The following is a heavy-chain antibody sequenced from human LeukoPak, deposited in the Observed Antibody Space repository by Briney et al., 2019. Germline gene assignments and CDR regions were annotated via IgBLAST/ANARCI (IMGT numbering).Heavy chain of an antibody. J-gene: IGHJ4*02. CDR1: SGSISNTRYY. Sequence: SETLSLTCSVSSGSISNTRYYWGWIRQPPGKGLEWIGTIYYSGTTYYNPSLKSRVIISVDTSKNQFSLRLSSVTAADTAVYYCARVTSRVVGSAYWGQGTLVTVSS. D-gene: IGHD2-15*01. CDR3: ARVTSRVVGSAY. CDR2: IYYSGTT. V-gene: IGHV4-39*07.